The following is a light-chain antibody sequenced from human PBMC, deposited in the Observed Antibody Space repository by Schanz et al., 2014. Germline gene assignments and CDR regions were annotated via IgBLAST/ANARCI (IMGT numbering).Light chain of an antibody. J-gene: IGKJ1*01. CDR3: QQRANWPRT. V-gene: IGKV3D-20*02. CDR1: QSVSSTY. CDR2: GAS. Sequence: EIVLTQSPGTLSLSPGERATLSCRASQSVSSTYLAWYQQKPGQAPRLLIYGASTRATGIPARFSGSGSGTDFTLTIDSLEPEDFAVYFCQQRANWPRTFGQGTQVEIK.